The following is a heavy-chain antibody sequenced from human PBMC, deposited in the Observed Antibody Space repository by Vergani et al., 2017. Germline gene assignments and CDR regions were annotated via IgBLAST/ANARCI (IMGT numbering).Heavy chain of an antibody. CDR3: ARARRLRFLEWFDWFDP. Sequence: QVQLVQSGAEVKKPGSSVKVSCKASGGTFSSYAISWVRQAPGQGLEWMGGIIPIFGTANYAQKFQGRVTITADESTSTAYMELSSLRSEDTAVYYWARARRLRFLEWFDWFDPWGQGTLVTVSS. D-gene: IGHD3-3*01. V-gene: IGHV1-69*01. CDR1: GGTFSSYA. CDR2: IIPIFGTA. J-gene: IGHJ5*02.